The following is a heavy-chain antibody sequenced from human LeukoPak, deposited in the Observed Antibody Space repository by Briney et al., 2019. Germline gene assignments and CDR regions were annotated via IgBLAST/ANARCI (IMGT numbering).Heavy chain of an antibody. V-gene: IGHV4-61*09. J-gene: IGHJ6*03. CDR2: MCSSGST. Sequence: TLSLTCTVSGGSISSGGYYWTWIRQPAGKGLEWIGHMCSSGSTSYNPSLKSRVTISVDTSKKQFSLKLSSVTAADTAVYYCARDDYYYYYMDVWGKGTTVTVSS. CDR1: GGSISSGGYY. CDR3: ARDDYYYYYMDV.